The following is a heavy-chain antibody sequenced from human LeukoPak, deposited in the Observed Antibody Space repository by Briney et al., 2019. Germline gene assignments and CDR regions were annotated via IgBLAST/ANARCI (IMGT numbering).Heavy chain of an antibody. D-gene: IGHD3-10*01. J-gene: IGHJ4*02. V-gene: IGHV4-34*01. CDR1: GGSISNFY. CDR2: INHSGST. CDR3: ARGNSNRFMVRGVSDFDY. Sequence: SETLSLTCTVSGGSISNFYWSWVRQPAGKGLEWIGEINHSGSTNYNPSLKSRVTISVDTSKNQFSLKLSSVTAADTAVYYCARGNSNRFMVRGVSDFDYWGQGTLVTVSS.